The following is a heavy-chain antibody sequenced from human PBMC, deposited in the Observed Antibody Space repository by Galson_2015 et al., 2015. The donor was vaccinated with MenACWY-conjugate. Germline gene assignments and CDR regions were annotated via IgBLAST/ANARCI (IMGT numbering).Heavy chain of an antibody. J-gene: IGHJ4*02. V-gene: IGHV1-58*01. CDR2: IVVGSGNT. CDR1: GFTFTSSA. D-gene: IGHD1-26*01. CDR3: AADRFEVGATTDY. Sequence: SVKVSCKASGFTFTSSAVQWVRQARGQRLEWIGWIVVGSGNTNYAQKFQERVTITRDMSTSTAYMELSSLRSEDTAVYYCAADRFEVGATTDYWGQGTLVTVSS.